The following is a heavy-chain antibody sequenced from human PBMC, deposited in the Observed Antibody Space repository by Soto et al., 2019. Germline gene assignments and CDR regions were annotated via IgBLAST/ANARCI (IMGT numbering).Heavy chain of an antibody. CDR2: ISATGTT. V-gene: IGHV4-4*07. J-gene: IGHJ3*02. CDR3: ARDQSGAADI. CDR1: GDSMSSYY. Sequence: QVQLRESGPGLVEPSETLSLTCTVSGDSMSSYYWSWIRQSAEKGLEWMGRISATGTTNYMPSLKSRITLSIDASTNQFSLNLKFVTAADTAVYFCARDQSGAADIWGQGTVVSVS. D-gene: IGHD7-27*01.